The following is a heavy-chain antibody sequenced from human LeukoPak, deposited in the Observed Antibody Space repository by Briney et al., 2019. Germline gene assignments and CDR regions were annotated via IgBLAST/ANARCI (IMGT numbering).Heavy chain of an antibody. Sequence: SETLSLTCTVSGGSISSYYWSWIRQPPGKGLEWIGYIYYSGSTNYNPSLKSRVTISVDTSKNQFSLKLSSVTAADTAVYYCARHAPLRWLQYDYWGQGTLVTVSS. CDR3: ARHAPLRWLQYDY. CDR1: GGSISSYY. J-gene: IGHJ4*02. V-gene: IGHV4-59*08. CDR2: IYYSGST. D-gene: IGHD5-24*01.